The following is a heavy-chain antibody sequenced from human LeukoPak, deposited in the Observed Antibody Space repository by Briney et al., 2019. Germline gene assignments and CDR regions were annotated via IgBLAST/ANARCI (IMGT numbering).Heavy chain of an antibody. Sequence: GGSLRLSCAASGFTFSRYSMNWVRQAPGKGLEWVSCITGNSEYIFYTDSVKGRFTISRDNAKNSLYLQMNGLRAEDTAVYYCARDDGSSCFAYWGQGTQVTVSS. CDR2: ITGNSEYI. CDR1: GFTFSRYS. CDR3: ARDDGSSCFAY. D-gene: IGHD3-10*01. V-gene: IGHV3-21*01. J-gene: IGHJ4*02.